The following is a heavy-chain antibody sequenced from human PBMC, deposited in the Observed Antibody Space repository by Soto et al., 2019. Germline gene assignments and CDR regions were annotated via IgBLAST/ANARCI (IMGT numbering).Heavy chain of an antibody. CDR3: AKGLHSFDY. V-gene: IGHV3-23*01. Sequence: AISGSGGSTYYADSVKGRFTISRDNSKNTLYLQMNSLRAEDTAVYYCAKGLHSFDYWGQATLVTVSS. J-gene: IGHJ4*02. CDR2: ISGSGGST.